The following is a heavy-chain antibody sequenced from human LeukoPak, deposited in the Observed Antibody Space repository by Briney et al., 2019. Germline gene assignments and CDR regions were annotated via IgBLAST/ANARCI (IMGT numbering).Heavy chain of an antibody. CDR2: IRYDGSNK. J-gene: IGHJ4*02. D-gene: IGHD3-3*01. Sequence: GGSLRLSCAASGFTFSSYGMHWVRQAPGKGLEWVAFIRYDGSNKYYADSVKGRFTISRDNSKNTLYLQMNSLRAEDMAVYYCAKDSPVEWLFDYWGQGTLVTVSS. CDR1: GFTFSSYG. V-gene: IGHV3-30*02. CDR3: AKDSPVEWLFDY.